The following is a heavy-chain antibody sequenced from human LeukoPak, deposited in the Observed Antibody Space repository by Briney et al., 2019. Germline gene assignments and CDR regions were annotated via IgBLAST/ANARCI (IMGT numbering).Heavy chain of an antibody. CDR3: APHPSSGYYAY. Sequence: PGGSLRLSCAASGFTFSSYGMHWVRQAPGKGLGWVSAISGSGGSTYYADSVKGRFTISRDNSKNTLYLQMNSLRAEDTAVYYCAPHPSSGYYAYWGQGTLVTVSS. V-gene: IGHV3-23*01. CDR1: GFTFSSYG. D-gene: IGHD3-22*01. CDR2: ISGSGGST. J-gene: IGHJ4*02.